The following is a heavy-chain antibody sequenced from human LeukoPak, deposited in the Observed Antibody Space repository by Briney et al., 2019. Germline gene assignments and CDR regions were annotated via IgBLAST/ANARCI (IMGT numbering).Heavy chain of an antibody. CDR2: FDPEDGET. CDR3: ATTNNYYCSSTSCYRFDY. D-gene: IGHD2-2*01. V-gene: IGHV1-24*01. CDR1: GYTLTELS. Sequence: APVRVSCTVSGYTLTELSMHWVRQAPGKGLEWMGGFDPEDGETIYAQTFQGRVTMTEDTSTDTAYMELSSLRSEDTAVYYCATTNNYYCSSTSCYRFDYWGQGTLVTVSS. J-gene: IGHJ4*02.